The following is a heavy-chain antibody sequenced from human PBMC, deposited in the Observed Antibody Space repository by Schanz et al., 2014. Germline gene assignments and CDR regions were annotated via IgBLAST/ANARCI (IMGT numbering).Heavy chain of an antibody. CDR1: GLIFSNYV. D-gene: IGHD1-1*01. J-gene: IGHJ4*02. V-gene: IGHV3-23*04. Sequence: VQLVESGGGLVKPGGSLRLSCAASGLIFSNYVMSWVRQAPGKGLEWVSTIGTSGGTNYAESVKGRFTISRDNSKNTLYLQMNSLRAEDTAVYFCAKIERNEDWGQGTLVTVSS. CDR2: IGTSGGT. CDR3: AKIERNED.